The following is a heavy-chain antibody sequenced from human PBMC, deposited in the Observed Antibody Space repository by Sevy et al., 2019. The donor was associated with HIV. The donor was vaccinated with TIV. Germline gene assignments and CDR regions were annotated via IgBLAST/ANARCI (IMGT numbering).Heavy chain of an antibody. CDR2: IKGDGSDK. Sequence: GGSLRLSCAASEFTFSKYWMGWVRQAPGKGPDWVANIKGDGSDKYYLDSVKGRFTISRDNAKSSLYLRMNSLRDEDTATYYCVRGGGACDYWGQGTLVTVSS. CDR3: VRGGGACDY. V-gene: IGHV3-7*01. D-gene: IGHD2-21*02. J-gene: IGHJ4*02. CDR1: EFTFSKYW.